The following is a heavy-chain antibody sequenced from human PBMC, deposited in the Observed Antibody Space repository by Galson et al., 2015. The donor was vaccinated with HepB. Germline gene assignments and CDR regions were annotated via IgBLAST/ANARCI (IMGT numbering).Heavy chain of an antibody. CDR2: ISAYNGNT. D-gene: IGHD2-15*01. CDR1: GYTFTSYG. Sequence: SVRVSCKASGYTFTSYGISWVRQAPGQGLEWMGWISAYNGNTNYAQKLQGRVTMTTDTSTSTAYMELRSLRSDDTAVYYCARWRVCSGASCYVLSWFGPCGPGTLVTVSS. CDR3: ARWRVCSGASCYVLSWFGP. J-gene: IGHJ5*02. V-gene: IGHV1-18*01.